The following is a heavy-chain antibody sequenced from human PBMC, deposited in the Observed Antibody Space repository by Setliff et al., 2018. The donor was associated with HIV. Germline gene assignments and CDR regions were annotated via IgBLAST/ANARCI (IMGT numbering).Heavy chain of an antibody. D-gene: IGHD3-16*01. CDR1: GYIFTSYY. CDR3: ARDKGGQFFFYYMDV. Sequence: ASVKVSCKASGYIFTSYYMHWLRQAPGQGLEWMGRINPNSGGTYYAQRFQGRVTMTRDTSASTVYLDLSRLRSEDTAVYSCARDKGGQFFFYYMDVWGKGTTVTVSS. V-gene: IGHV1-2*06. J-gene: IGHJ6*03. CDR2: INPNSGGT.